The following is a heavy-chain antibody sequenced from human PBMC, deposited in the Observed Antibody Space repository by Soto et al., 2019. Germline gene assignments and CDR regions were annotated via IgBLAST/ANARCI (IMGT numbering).Heavy chain of an antibody. J-gene: IGHJ6*02. CDR1: GFIFSDYY. Sequence: QVLLVESGGGLVKAGGSLRLSCAASGFIFSDYYMSWVRQTPGKGLEWISYISTRSTYTNYADSVKGRFTISRDNTKNSLYLQMDSLRVEDTAVYYCARDLAWKRGKVGRYYYRMDVWGQETTVTVSS. D-gene: IGHD1-1*01. CDR3: ARDLAWKRGKVGRYYYRMDV. CDR2: ISTRSTYT. V-gene: IGHV3-11*06.